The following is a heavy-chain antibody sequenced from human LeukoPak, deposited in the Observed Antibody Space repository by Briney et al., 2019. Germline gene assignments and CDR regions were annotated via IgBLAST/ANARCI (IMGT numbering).Heavy chain of an antibody. Sequence: PGGSLRLSCAASGFTFSSYSMNWVRQAPGKGLEWVSYISSSSSTIYYADSVKGRFTISRDNAKNSLYLQMNSLRAEDTAVYYCARADHGYPFHDYGDYGPPYFDYRGQGTLVTVSS. D-gene: IGHD4-17*01. CDR2: ISSSSSTI. CDR3: ARADHGYPFHDYGDYGPPYFDY. CDR1: GFTFSSYS. V-gene: IGHV3-48*04. J-gene: IGHJ4*02.